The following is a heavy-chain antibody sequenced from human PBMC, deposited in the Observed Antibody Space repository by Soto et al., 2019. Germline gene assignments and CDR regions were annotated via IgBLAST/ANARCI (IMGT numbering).Heavy chain of an antibody. J-gene: IGHJ3*02. CDR3: ARDYCSGGSCYARGAFDI. Sequence: SETLSLTCAVYGGSFSGYYWSWIRQPPGKGLEWIGEINHSGSTNYNPSLKSRVTISVDTSKNQFSLKLSSVTAADTAVYYCARDYCSGGSCYARGAFDIWGQGTMVTVSS. V-gene: IGHV4-34*01. D-gene: IGHD2-15*01. CDR1: GGSFSGYY. CDR2: INHSGST.